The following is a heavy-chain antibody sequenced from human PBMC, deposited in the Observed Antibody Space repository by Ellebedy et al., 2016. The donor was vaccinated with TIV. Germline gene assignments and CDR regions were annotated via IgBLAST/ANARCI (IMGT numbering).Heavy chain of an antibody. CDR2: ISWNSGSI. J-gene: IGHJ2*01. CDR1: GFTFDDYA. Sequence: SLKISCAASGFTFDDYAMHWVRQAPGKGLEWVSGISWNSGSIGYADSVKGRFTISRDNSRSTVYLQMNSLRVEDTAVYYCVRGGRDNSGQYEDWYYDLWGRGTLVTVSS. CDR3: VRGGRDNSGQYEDWYYDL. D-gene: IGHD1-26*01. V-gene: IGHV3-9*01.